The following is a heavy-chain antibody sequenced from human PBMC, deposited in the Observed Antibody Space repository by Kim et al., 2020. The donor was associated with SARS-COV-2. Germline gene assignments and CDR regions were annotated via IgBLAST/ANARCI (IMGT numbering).Heavy chain of an antibody. CDR2: INTNTGNP. D-gene: IGHD1-1*01. J-gene: IGHJ4*02. Sequence: ASVKVSCKASGYTFTRYGLHWVRQAPGQGLEWMGWINTNTGNPTCAQGFTGRFVFSLDTSVSTAYLQISSLKAEDTAVYYCARDNLWNDRGFDHWGQGTLVTVSS. CDR3: ARDNLWNDRGFDH. V-gene: IGHV7-4-1*02. CDR1: GYTFTRYG.